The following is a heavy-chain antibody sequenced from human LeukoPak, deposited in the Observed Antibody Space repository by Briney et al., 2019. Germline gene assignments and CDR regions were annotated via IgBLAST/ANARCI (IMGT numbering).Heavy chain of an antibody. CDR3: ARRTIFGVAPFDY. CDR1: GGSISSSNW. CDR2: IYHSGST. J-gene: IGHJ4*02. V-gene: IGHV4-4*02. Sequence: SGTLSLTCAVSGGSISSSNWWSWVRQPPGKGLEWIGEIYHSGSTNYNPSLKSRVTISVDTSKNQFSLKLSSVTAADTAVYYCARRTIFGVAPFDYWGQGTLITVSS. D-gene: IGHD3-3*01.